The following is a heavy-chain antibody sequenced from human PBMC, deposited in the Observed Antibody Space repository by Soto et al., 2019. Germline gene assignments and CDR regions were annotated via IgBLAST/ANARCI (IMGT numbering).Heavy chain of an antibody. CDR1: GFTFSRNG. CDR3: ARDDDYPDNGFDY. D-gene: IGHD4-17*01. J-gene: IGHJ4*02. CDR2: ILNDASGH. Sequence: QVPLVESGGGVVQPGTSLRLSCAASGFTFSRNGMHWVRQTPGKGLEWLAVILNDASGHWYADSVKGRFTISRDNFENTLYLQMNGLRLEDTAMYYCARDDDYPDNGFDYWGQGTLVTVSS. V-gene: IGHV3-33*01.